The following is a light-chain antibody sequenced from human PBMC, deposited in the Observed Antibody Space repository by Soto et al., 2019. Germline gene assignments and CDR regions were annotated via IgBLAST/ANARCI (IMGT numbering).Light chain of an antibody. J-gene: IGKJ4*01. V-gene: IGKV3-15*01. CDR2: GAF. Sequence: EIVMTQSPATLSVSPGERATLSCRASQSVSYNLAWYQQKPGQGPRLLIYGAFTRATVITARFSGSGSGTEFILTISSLQSEDFAVYYCQQYKNWPPLTFGGGTKVEIK. CDR3: QQYKNWPPLT. CDR1: QSVSYN.